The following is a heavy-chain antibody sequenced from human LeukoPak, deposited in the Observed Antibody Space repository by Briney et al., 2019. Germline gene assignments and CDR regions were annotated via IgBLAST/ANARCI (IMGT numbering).Heavy chain of an antibody. CDR3: ARDPDFDAFDI. D-gene: IGHD1-14*01. Sequence: SETLSLTCTVSGGSISSGSYYWSLIRQPAGKGLEWIGRIYTSGRTNYNPSLKSRVTMSVDTSKNQFSLKLSSVTAADTAVYYCARDPDFDAFDIWGQGTMVTVSS. CDR2: IYTSGRT. V-gene: IGHV4-61*02. J-gene: IGHJ3*02. CDR1: GGSISSGSYY.